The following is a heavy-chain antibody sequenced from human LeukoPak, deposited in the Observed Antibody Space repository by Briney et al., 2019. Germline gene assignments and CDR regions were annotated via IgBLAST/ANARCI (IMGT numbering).Heavy chain of an antibody. CDR1: GGSISSSSYY. CDR2: VYYSGTT. V-gene: IGHV4-39*01. J-gene: IGHJ4*02. CDR3: ARGRSLHYFDY. Sequence: PSETLSLTCTVSGGSISSSSYYWGWIRQPPGKGLEWIGSVYYSGTTYYNPSLKSRVTISVDTSKNQFSLKLSSVTAADTAVYYCARGRSLHYFDYWGQGTLVTVSS.